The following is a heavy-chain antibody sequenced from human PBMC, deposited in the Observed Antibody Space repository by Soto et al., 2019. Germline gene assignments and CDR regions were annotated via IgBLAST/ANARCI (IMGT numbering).Heavy chain of an antibody. CDR1: GLTFSNYA. J-gene: IGHJ6*02. CDR2: ISGGGGSS. Sequence: GGSLRLSCTASGLTFSNYAMSWVRQAPGKGLEFVSFISGGGGSSYSADSVKGRFTVSRDNLKNTLSLQMNSLRVEDTAVYYCVKISRRWYGNNAMVVWGPGTTPTVSS. D-gene: IGHD4-4*01. CDR3: VKISRRWYGNNAMVV. V-gene: IGHV3-23*01.